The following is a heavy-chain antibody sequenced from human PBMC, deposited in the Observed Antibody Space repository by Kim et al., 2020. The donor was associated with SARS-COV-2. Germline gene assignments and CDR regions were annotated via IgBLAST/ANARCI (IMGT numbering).Heavy chain of an antibody. CDR3: AKDAGVTEYYYYGMDV. CDR2: SSWNSGTI. D-gene: IGHD5-18*01. J-gene: IGHJ6*02. CDR1: GFTFEDYA. V-gene: IGHV3-9*01. Sequence: GGSLRLSCAASGFTFEDYAMYWVRQAPGKGLEWVSGSSWNSGTIGYADSVKGRFIISRDNAKNSLYLQMNSLRAEDTALYYCAKDAGVTEYYYYGMDVWGQGTTVTVSS.